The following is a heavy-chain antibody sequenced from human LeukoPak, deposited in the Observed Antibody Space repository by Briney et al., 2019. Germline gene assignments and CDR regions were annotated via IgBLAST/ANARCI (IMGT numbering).Heavy chain of an antibody. CDR2: IYYSGST. V-gene: IGHV4-59*01. CDR1: GGSISSYY. J-gene: IGHJ6*03. CDR3: ARVPCSSTSCYHYYYYMDV. D-gene: IGHD2-2*01. Sequence: SETLSLTCTVSGGSISSYYWSWIRQPPGKGLEWIGYIYYSGSTNYNPSLKSRVTISVDTSQNQFSLKLSSVTAADTAVYYCARVPCSSTSCYHYYYYMDVWGKGTTVTVSS.